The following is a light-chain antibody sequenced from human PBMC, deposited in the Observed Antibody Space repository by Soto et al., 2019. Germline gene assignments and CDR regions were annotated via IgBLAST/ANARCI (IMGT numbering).Light chain of an antibody. J-gene: IGLJ1*01. CDR1: SSNIGSNT. CDR3: AAWDDSLV. CDR2: SNN. V-gene: IGLV1-44*01. Sequence: QSVLTQPPSASGTPGQRVTISCSGSSSNIGSNTVNWYQQLPGTAPKLLIYSNNQRPSGVPDRFSGSKSGTSASLAISGHQSEDEADYYCAAWDDSLVFGTGTKLTVL.